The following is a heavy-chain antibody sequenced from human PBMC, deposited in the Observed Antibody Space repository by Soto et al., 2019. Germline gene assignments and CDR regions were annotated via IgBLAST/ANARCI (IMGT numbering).Heavy chain of an antibody. CDR2: ISYDGSNK. CDR3: AKDRGFLEWLPLDAFDI. CDR1: GFTFSSYG. V-gene: IGHV3-30*18. Sequence: SLRLSCAASGFTFSSYGMHWVRQAPGKGLEWVAVISYDGSNKYYADSVKGRFTISRDNSKNTLYLQMNSLRAEDTAVYYCAKDRGFLEWLPLDAFDIWGQGTMVTVSS. D-gene: IGHD3-3*01. J-gene: IGHJ3*02.